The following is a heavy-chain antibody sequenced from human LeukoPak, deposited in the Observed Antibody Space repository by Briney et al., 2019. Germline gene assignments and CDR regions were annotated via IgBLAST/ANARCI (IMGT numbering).Heavy chain of an antibody. Sequence: GGSLRLSCAASGFTFSSYSMNWVRQAPGKGLEWGSSITSSSYIYYSDSVKGRFTISSDNAKNSLYLQMNSLRAEDTAVYYCARDLVLYGDYWGQGTLVTVSS. CDR1: GFTFSSYS. V-gene: IGHV3-21*01. D-gene: IGHD4-17*01. CDR2: ITSSSYI. CDR3: ARDLVLYGDY. J-gene: IGHJ4*02.